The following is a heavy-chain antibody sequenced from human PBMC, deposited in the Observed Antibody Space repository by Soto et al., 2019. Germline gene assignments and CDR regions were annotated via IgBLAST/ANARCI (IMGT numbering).Heavy chain of an antibody. CDR2: INHSGST. Sequence: PSETLSLTCAVYGGSFSGYYWSWIRQPPGKGLEWIGEINHSGSTNYNPSLKSRVTISVDTSKNQFSLKLSSVTAADTAVYYCARGRNGYYYGSGTKGAFDIWGQGTMVTVSS. CDR1: GGSFSGYY. CDR3: ARGRNGYYYGSGTKGAFDI. D-gene: IGHD3-10*01. V-gene: IGHV4-34*01. J-gene: IGHJ3*02.